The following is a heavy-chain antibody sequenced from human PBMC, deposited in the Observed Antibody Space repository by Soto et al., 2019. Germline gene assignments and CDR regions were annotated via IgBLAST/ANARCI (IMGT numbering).Heavy chain of an antibody. D-gene: IGHD1-26*01. Sequence: GGSLRLSCAASGFTFSSYGMHWVRQAPGKGLEWVAVISYDGSNKYYADSVKGRFTISRDNSKNTLYLQMNSLRAEDTAVYYCAKGLGRATPNFDYWGQGTLVTVSS. V-gene: IGHV3-30*18. CDR3: AKGLGRATPNFDY. CDR2: ISYDGSNK. CDR1: GFTFSSYG. J-gene: IGHJ4*02.